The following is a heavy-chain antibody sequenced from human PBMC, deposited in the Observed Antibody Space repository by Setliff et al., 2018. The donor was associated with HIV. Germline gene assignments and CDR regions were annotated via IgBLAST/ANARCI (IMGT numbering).Heavy chain of an antibody. V-gene: IGHV3-49*04. Sequence: GGSLRLSCSASGFTFSSYAMHWVRQAPGKGLEWVGLIRSKAYGGTTEYAASVKGRFAISRDDSKNTLYLQMNSLRSEDTAVYFCARDVSWRVRTYIDYWGQGALVTVSS. D-gene: IGHD3-3*01. CDR3: ARDVSWRVRTYIDY. J-gene: IGHJ4*02. CDR2: IRSKAYGGTT. CDR1: GFTFSSYA.